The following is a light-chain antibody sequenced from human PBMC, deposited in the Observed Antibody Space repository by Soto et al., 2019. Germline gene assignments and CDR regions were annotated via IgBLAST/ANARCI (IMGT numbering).Light chain of an antibody. J-gene: IGLJ1*01. CDR1: SSDVGGYNY. Sequence: QSALTQPASVSGSTGQSITIPCTGTSSDVGGYNYVSWYQQHPGKAPKLMIYDVSNRPSGVSNRFSGSKSGNTASLTISGLQAEDEADYYCNSYTSSSTYVFGTGPKVTVL. CDR2: DVS. V-gene: IGLV2-14*01. CDR3: NSYTSSSTYV.